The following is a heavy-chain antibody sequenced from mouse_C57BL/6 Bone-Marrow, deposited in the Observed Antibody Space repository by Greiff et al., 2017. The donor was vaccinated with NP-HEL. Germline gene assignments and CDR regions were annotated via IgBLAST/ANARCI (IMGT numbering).Heavy chain of an antibody. J-gene: IGHJ3*01. D-gene: IGHD2-3*01. CDR3: ARSRWSWFAY. V-gene: IGHV1-52*01. Sequence: QVQLQQPGAELVRPGSSVKLSCKASGYTFTSYWMHWVKQRPIQGLEWIGNIDPSDSETHYNQKFKDKATLTVEKSSSTAYMQLSSLTSEDSAVYYCARSRWSWFAYWGQGTLVTVSA. CDR1: GYTFTSYW. CDR2: IDPSDSET.